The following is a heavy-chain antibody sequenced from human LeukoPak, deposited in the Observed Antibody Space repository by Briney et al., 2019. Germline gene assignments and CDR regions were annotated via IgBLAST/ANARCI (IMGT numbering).Heavy chain of an antibody. V-gene: IGHV3-23*01. CDR2: ISGSGGST. D-gene: IGHD2-21*01. CDR3: AKPTYSSAFLHAFDI. J-gene: IGHJ3*02. CDR1: GFTFDDYA. Sequence: PGGSLRLSCAASGFTFDDYAMHWVRQAPGKGLEWVSLISGSGGSTYYADSVKGRFTISRDNSKNTLYLQMNSLRAEDTAVYYCAKPTYSSAFLHAFDIWGQGTMVTVSS.